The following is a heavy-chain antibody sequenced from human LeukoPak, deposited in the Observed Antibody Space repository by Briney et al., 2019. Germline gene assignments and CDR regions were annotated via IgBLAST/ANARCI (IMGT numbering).Heavy chain of an antibody. CDR2: IDHGGST. Sequence: SETLSLTCTVSGGSISSYYWSWVRQPPGKRLEWMGNIDHGGSTNYNPSLKSRVTTSVDLSKNQLLFRRNSVTSAYPTGYHWARHQNFDFWSGSYSVEAVSHYKWFDPWGLGTQVIVSS. V-gene: IGHV4-59*08. CDR1: GGSISSYY. D-gene: IGHD3-3*01. CDR3: ARHQNFDFWSGSYSVEAVSHYKWFDP. J-gene: IGHJ5*02.